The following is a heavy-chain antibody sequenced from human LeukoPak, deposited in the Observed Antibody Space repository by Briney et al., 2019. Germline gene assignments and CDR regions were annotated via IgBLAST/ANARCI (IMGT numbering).Heavy chain of an antibody. D-gene: IGHD4-17*01. CDR1: GGSINSDF. CDR3: ASDDYGDLVNAFDI. Sequence: SETLSLTCTVSGGSINSDFWSWIRQPPGKGLEWIGYVYSTGSTNYNPSLSSRVSISIDTSKNQFSLKLTSVTAADTAVYYCASDDYGDLVNAFDIWGQGTMVTVSS. V-gene: IGHV4-59*12. CDR2: VYSTGST. J-gene: IGHJ3*02.